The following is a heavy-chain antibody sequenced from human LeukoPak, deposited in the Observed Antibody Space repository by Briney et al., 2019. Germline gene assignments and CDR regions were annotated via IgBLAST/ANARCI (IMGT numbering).Heavy chain of an antibody. Sequence: SETLSLTCTVSGGSISSYYWSWIRQPPGKGLEWIGYIYYSGSTNYNPSLKRRVTISVDTSKNQFSLKLSSVTAADTAVYYCANGSGSPLWYGMDVWGKGTTVTVSS. CDR3: ANGSGSPLWYGMDV. CDR1: GGSISSYY. V-gene: IGHV4-59*01. D-gene: IGHD3-10*01. CDR2: IYYSGST. J-gene: IGHJ6*04.